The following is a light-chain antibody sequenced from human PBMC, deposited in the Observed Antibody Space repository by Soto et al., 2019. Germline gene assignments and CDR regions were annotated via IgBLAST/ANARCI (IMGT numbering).Light chain of an antibody. Sequence: QSVLTQPPSVSGAPGQRVTISCTGSSSNIGAGYDVHWYRQLPGAAPKVLIYGDNNRLSGVPDRFSGSKSGTSASLAITGLQSEDEADYYCQSYDTSLSGLVVFGGGTKLTVL. V-gene: IGLV1-40*01. J-gene: IGLJ2*01. CDR2: GDN. CDR1: SSNIGAGYD. CDR3: QSYDTSLSGLVV.